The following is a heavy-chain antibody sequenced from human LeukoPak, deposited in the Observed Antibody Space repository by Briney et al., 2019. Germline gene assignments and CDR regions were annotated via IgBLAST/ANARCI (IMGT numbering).Heavy chain of an antibody. J-gene: IGHJ4*02. Sequence: SETLSLTCAVYGGSFSGYYWSWIRQPPGKGLEWIGEINHSGSTNYNPSLKSRVTIPVDTSKNQFSLKLSSVTAADTAVYYCAREKGGVRGVIRDWGQGTLVTVSS. CDR1: GGSFSGYY. V-gene: IGHV4-34*01. D-gene: IGHD3-10*01. CDR2: INHSGST. CDR3: AREKGGVRGVIRD.